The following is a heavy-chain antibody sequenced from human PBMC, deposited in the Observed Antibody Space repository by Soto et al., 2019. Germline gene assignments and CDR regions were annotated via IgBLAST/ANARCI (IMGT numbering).Heavy chain of an antibody. CDR1: GGSISSGDYD. CDR3: AKSDFWSGYYSDY. J-gene: IGHJ4*02. CDR2: VYYTGNT. V-gene: IGHV4-30-4*08. Sequence: SETPYLTCTVSGGSISSGDYDWSWIRQPPGKGLEWIGFVYYTGNTYYNPSLKSRVTISVDTSKNQFSLKLSSVTAADTAVYYCAKSDFWSGYYSDYWGQGTLVTVSS. D-gene: IGHD3-3*01.